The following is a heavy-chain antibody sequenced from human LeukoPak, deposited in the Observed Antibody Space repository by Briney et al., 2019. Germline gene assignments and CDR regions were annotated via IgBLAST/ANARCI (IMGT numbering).Heavy chain of an antibody. J-gene: IGHJ2*01. V-gene: IGHV3-21*01. CDR1: GFTFRSHS. D-gene: IGHD4-23*01. CDR3: ARDSVTVLTPDNWYFDL. CDR2: ISSSSYI. Sequence: GGSLRLSCAASGFTFRSHSMNWVRQAPGKGLEWVSSISSSSYIYYGDSVKGRFAISRDNAKKSLYLQMNSLRAEDTAVYYCARDSVTVLTPDNWYFDLWGRGTLVTVSS.